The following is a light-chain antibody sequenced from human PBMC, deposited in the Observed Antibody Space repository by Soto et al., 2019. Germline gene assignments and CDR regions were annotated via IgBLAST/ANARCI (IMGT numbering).Light chain of an antibody. CDR3: QQYNNWPPT. CDR1: QGVSGN. Sequence: EIVMTQSPATLSVSPGERATLSGRASQGVSGNLAWYQQKLGQAPRLLIYGASTRATGVPARFSGSGSGTEFTFTISSLQSEDFAVYDCQQYNNWPPTFGQGTRLEIK. J-gene: IGKJ5*01. CDR2: GAS. V-gene: IGKV3-15*01.